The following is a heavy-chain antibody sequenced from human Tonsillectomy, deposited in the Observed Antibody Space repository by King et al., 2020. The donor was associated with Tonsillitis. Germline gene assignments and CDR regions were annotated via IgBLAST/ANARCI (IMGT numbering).Heavy chain of an antibody. CDR2: ISYDESNK. V-gene: IGHV3-30-3*01. CDR1: GFTFSSYA. CDR3: ATDHSTGDSSGYLNY. Sequence: QVQLVESGGGVVQPGRSLRLSCAASGFTFSSYAMHWVRQAPGKGLEWVAVISYDESNKYYADSVRGRFTISRDNSKNTLYLRMNSLRAEDTAVYYCATDHSTGDSSGYLNYWGPGTLVTVSS. J-gene: IGHJ4*02. D-gene: IGHD3-22*01.